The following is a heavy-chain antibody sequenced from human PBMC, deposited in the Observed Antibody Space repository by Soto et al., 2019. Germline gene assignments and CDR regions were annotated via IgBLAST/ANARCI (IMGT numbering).Heavy chain of an antibody. CDR1: GGSISSGDYY. CDR2: IYYSGST. Sequence: QVQLQESGPGLVKPSQTLSLTCTVSGGSISSGDYYWSWIRQHPGKGLEWIGYIYYSGSTYYNPSLKSRVXXXVXPSKNQFSLKLSSVTAADTAVYYCARWPQLKPRFDYWGQGTLVTVSS. CDR3: ARWPQLKPRFDY. J-gene: IGHJ4*02. V-gene: IGHV4-31*03. D-gene: IGHD1-1*01.